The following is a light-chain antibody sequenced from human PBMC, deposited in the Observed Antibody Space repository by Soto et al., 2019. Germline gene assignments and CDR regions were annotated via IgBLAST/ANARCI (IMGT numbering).Light chain of an antibody. V-gene: IGLV1-44*01. Sequence: QSVLTQPHSASGTPGQRVTISCSGSSSNIGTSSVHWFQQLPGTAPKLLISTTNQRPSGVPERFSGSKSGTSASLAISGLHSEDEADYYCAAWDDSLNGHVFGTGTKVTV. CDR3: AAWDDSLNGHV. CDR2: TTN. J-gene: IGLJ1*01. CDR1: SSNIGTSS.